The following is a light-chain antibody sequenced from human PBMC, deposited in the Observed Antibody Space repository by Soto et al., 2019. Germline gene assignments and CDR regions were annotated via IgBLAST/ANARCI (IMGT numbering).Light chain of an antibody. V-gene: IGKV3-15*01. Sequence: EIVLTQSPATLSVSPGERATLSCRASQSVGNNFAWYPQKPGQAPRRLIFATSTRATGVPARFSGSGSGTEFTLTISSRQSEDFAVYYCQQYGDWPLTFGGGAKVEIE. CDR3: QQYGDWPLT. J-gene: IGKJ4*01. CDR1: QSVGNN. CDR2: ATS.